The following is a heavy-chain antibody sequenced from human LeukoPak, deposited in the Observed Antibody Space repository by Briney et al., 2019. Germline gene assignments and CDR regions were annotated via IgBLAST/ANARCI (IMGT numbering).Heavy chain of an antibody. CDR3: ARYYYGSGSYYKGFDY. Sequence: SETLSLTCAVSGGSISSGGYSWSRIRQPPGKGLEWIGYIYHSGSTYYNPSLKSRVTISVDRSKNQFSLKLSSVTAADTAVYYCARYYYGSGSYYKGFDYWGQGTLVTVSS. CDR1: GGSISSGGYS. D-gene: IGHD3-10*01. CDR2: IYHSGST. J-gene: IGHJ4*02. V-gene: IGHV4-30-2*01.